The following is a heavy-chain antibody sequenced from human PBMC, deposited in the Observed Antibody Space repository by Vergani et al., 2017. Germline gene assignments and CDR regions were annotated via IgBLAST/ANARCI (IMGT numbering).Heavy chain of an antibody. CDR1: GYTFTSYA. J-gene: IGHJ6*02. CDR3: ARGIRIQLWAYYYYYGMDV. CDR2: INTGNGNT. V-gene: IGHV1-3*04. D-gene: IGHD5-18*01. Sequence: QVQLVQSGAEVKKPGASVKVSCKASGYTFTSYAMHWVRKAPGQRLEWMGWINTGNGNTKYSQKFQGRVTITRDTSASTAYMELSSLRSEDTAVYYCARGIRIQLWAYYYYYGMDVWGQGTTVTVSS.